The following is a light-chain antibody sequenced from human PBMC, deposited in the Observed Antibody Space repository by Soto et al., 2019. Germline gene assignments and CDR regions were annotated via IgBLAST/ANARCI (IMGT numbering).Light chain of an antibody. CDR2: DAS. CDR3: QQYNNRPQT. CDR1: QSVTSY. V-gene: IGKV3-11*01. J-gene: IGKJ1*01. Sequence: EIVLTQSPATLSLSPGERATLSCRASQSVTSYLAWYQHKPGQVPRLLIYDASNRATGIPARFSGSGSGTDFTLTISSLQSEDSAIYYCQQYNNRPQTFGQGTKVDIK.